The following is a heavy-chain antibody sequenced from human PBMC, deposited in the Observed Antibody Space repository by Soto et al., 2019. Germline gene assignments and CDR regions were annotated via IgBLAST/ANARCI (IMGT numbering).Heavy chain of an antibody. Sequence: PSETLSLTCTVSGGSISSGGYYWSWIRQHPGKGLEWIGYIYYSGSTYYNPSLKSRVTISVDTSKNQFSLKLSSVTAADTAVYYCARVGDRRVLRYFDWLSNHDAFDIWGQGTMVTVSS. D-gene: IGHD3-9*01. CDR3: ARVGDRRVLRYFDWLSNHDAFDI. V-gene: IGHV4-31*03. CDR2: IYYSGST. CDR1: GGSISSGGYY. J-gene: IGHJ3*02.